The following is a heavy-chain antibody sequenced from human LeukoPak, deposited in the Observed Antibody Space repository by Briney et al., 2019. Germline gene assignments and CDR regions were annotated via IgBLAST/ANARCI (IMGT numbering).Heavy chain of an antibody. V-gene: IGHV4-39*07. J-gene: IGHJ6*03. D-gene: IGHD3-10*01. CDR1: GGSISSSSYY. CDR3: ARAGTMVRGVGGGHYYYYYYMDV. Sequence: PSETLSLTCTVSGGSISSSSYYWGWIRQPPGKGLEWIGNIYHSGSTYYNPSLKSRVTISVDTSKNQFSLKLSSVTAADTAVYYCARAGTMVRGVGGGHYYYYYYMDVWGKGTTVTVSS. CDR2: IYHSGST.